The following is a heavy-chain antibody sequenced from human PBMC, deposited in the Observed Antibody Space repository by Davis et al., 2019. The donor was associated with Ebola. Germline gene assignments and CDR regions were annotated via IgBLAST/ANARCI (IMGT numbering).Heavy chain of an antibody. V-gene: IGHV3-11*04. CDR3: ARDRYEWDSIVVVAPVDI. CDR2: ISNSGSNI. Sequence: GGSLRLSCAASGFSFNDYYMTWIRQAPGKGLEWISYISNSGSNIDYADPVKGRFTISRDNAKNSLYLQMNSLRAEDTALYYCARDRYEWDSIVVVAPVDIWGQGTMVTVSS. D-gene: IGHD2-15*01. J-gene: IGHJ3*02. CDR1: GFSFNDYY.